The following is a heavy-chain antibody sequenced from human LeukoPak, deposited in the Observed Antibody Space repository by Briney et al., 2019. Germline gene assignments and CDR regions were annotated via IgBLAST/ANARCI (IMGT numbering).Heavy chain of an antibody. V-gene: IGHV3-49*03. Sequence: GGSLRLSCTASGFTFGDYAMSWFRQAPGKGLEWVGFIRSKAYGGTTEYAASVKGRFTISRDDSKSIAYLQMNSLKTEDTAVYYCTRGAKFYGDYATWHFDYWGQGTLVTVSS. CDR1: GFTFGDYA. D-gene: IGHD4-17*01. CDR2: IRSKAYGGTT. J-gene: IGHJ4*02. CDR3: TRGAKFYGDYATWHFDY.